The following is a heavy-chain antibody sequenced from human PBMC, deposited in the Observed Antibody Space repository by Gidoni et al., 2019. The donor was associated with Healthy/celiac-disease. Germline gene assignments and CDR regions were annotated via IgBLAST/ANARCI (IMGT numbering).Heavy chain of an antibody. J-gene: IGHJ4*02. Sequence: DVQLFVSAGGLVQPGRSLSLSSAPSGFTFRRYAMSWVRQGPGQGLEWVSAIRGSGGSTYYADSVKGRFTISRDNSKNTLYLQMNSLRAEDTAVYYCAKAVVGSGYYGLYFDYWGQGTLVTVSS. CDR3: AKAVVGSGYYGLYFDY. CDR1: GFTFRRYA. D-gene: IGHD3-3*01. V-gene: IGHV3-23*01. CDR2: IRGSGGST.